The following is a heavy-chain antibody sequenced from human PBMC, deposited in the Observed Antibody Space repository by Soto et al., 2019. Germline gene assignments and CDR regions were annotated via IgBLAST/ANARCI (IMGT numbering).Heavy chain of an antibody. J-gene: IGHJ6*02. Sequence: ASVKVSCKASGYTFTGYYMHWVRQAPGQGLEWMGWINPNSGGTNYAQKFQGRVTMTRDTSISTAYMELSRLRSDDTAVCYCARGGGDILTGGYYYYGMDVWGQGTTVTISS. CDR2: INPNSGGT. V-gene: IGHV1-2*02. D-gene: IGHD3-9*01. CDR3: ARGGGDILTGGYYYYGMDV. CDR1: GYTFTGYY.